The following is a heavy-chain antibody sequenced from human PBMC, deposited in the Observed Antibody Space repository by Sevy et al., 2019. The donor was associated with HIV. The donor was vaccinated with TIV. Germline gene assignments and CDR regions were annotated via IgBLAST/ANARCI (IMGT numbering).Heavy chain of an antibody. V-gene: IGHV3-23*01. J-gene: IGHJ4*02. CDR2: ISGSGGNT. D-gene: IGHD6-19*01. CDR1: GFTFSSYA. CDR3: AIEAAYSSGPFDY. Sequence: GGSLRLSCAGSGFTFSSYAMSWVRQAPGKGLEWVSGISGSGGNTYYADSVKARFTISRDNSKNTLYLQMNTLGAEDTAVYYCAIEAAYSSGPFDYWGQGTLVTVSS.